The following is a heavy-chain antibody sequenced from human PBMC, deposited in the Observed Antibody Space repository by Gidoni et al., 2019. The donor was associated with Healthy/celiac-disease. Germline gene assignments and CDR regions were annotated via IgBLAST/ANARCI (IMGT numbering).Heavy chain of an antibody. J-gene: IGHJ5*02. CDR2: ISYSGST. D-gene: IGHD2-8*02. Sequence: QVQLQEWGPGLVKPSETLSLTCTVSGGSISSYYWSWIRQPPGKGLEWIGYISYSGSTNYNPSLKRRVTISVDTSKNQFSLKLSSVTAADTAVYYCARETGAFDPWGQGTLVTVSS. V-gene: IGHV4-59*01. CDR3: ARETGAFDP. CDR1: GGSISSYY.